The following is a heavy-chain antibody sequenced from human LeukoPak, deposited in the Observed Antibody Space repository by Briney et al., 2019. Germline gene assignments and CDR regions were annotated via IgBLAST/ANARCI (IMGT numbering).Heavy chain of an antibody. CDR1: GHTFSSSG. Sequence: VASVKVSCKASGHTFSSSGISWVRQAPGQGLEWVGWISAYNGNTDYAQKFQGRVTMTTDRPTSTGYMELRSLRSDDTAVYYCARDRSPGDAFDIWGQGTMVIVSS. V-gene: IGHV1-18*01. CDR2: ISAYNGNT. D-gene: IGHD1-14*01. CDR3: ARDRSPGDAFDI. J-gene: IGHJ3*02.